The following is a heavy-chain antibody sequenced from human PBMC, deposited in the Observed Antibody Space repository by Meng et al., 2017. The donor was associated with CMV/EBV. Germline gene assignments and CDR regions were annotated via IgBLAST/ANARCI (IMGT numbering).Heavy chain of an antibody. J-gene: IGHJ4*02. CDR1: GFTFSSYG. V-gene: IGHV3-30*02. CDR3: AKIPAARFDY. D-gene: IGHD2-2*01. Sequence: QVQVVGSGGGVVQPGGSLKLSCAASGFTFSSYGMHWVRQAPGKGLEWVAFIRYDGSNKYYADSVKGRFTISRDNSKNTLYLQMNSLRAEDTAVYYCAKIPAARFDYWGQGTLVTASS. CDR2: IRYDGSNK.